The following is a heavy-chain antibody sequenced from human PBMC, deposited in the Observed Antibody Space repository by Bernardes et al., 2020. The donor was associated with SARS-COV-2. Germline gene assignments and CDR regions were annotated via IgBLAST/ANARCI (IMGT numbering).Heavy chain of an antibody. D-gene: IGHD3-10*01. J-gene: IGHJ6*02. CDR1: GFTFSSYE. CDR3: ARDGFYGSGVKTLHYYYYGMDV. Sequence: GSLRLSCAASGFTFSSYEMNWVRQAPGKGLEWVSYISSSGSTIYYADSVKGRFTISRDNAKNSLYLQMNSLRAEDTAVYYCARDGFYGSGVKTLHYYYYGMDVWGQGTTVTVSS. V-gene: IGHV3-48*03. CDR2: ISSSGSTI.